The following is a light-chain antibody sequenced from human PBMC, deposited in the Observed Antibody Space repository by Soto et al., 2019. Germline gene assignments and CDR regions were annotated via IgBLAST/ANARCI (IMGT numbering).Light chain of an antibody. V-gene: IGKV1-5*01. CDR3: QQYKSPRWT. J-gene: IGKJ1*01. CDR1: QSISSW. CDR2: DAS. Sequence: DIQMTQSPSTLSASVGDRVTITCRASQSISSWLAWYQQKPGKAPKLLIYDASSLESGVPSRFSGSGSGTEFTLTISSLQPDDFATYYCQQYKSPRWTFGQGTKVDIK.